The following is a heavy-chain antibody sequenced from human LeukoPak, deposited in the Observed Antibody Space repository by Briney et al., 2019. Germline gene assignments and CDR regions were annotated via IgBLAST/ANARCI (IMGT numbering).Heavy chain of an antibody. CDR1: GFTFSSYA. CDR3: ARAPNGGFLDY. CDR2: ISYDGSNK. D-gene: IGHD4-23*01. V-gene: IGHV3-30*04. J-gene: IGHJ4*02. Sequence: PGGSLRLSCAASGFTFSSYAMHRVRQAPGKGLEWVAVISYDGSNKYYADSVKGRFTISRDNSKNTLYLQMNSLRAEDTAVYYCARAPNGGFLDYWGQGTLVTVSS.